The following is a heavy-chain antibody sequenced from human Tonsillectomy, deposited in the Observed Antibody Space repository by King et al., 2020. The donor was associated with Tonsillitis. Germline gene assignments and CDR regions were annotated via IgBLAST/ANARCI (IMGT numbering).Heavy chain of an antibody. CDR2: IYYSGST. J-gene: IGHJ6*03. V-gene: IGHV4-59*01. D-gene: IGHD6-13*01. CDR1: GGSISSYY. Sequence: QLQESGPGLVKPSETLSLTCTVSGGSISSYYWSWIRQPPGKGLEWIGYIYYSGSTNYNPSLKSRVTLSVDTSKNQFSLKLSSVTAADTAVYYCASGSAAGYYYYYMDVWGKGTTVTVSS. CDR3: ASGSAAGYYYYYMDV.